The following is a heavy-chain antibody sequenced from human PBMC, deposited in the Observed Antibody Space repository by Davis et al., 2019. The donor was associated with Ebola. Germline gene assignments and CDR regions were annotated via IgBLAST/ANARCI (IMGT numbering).Heavy chain of an antibody. CDR1: GYTFTSYA. J-gene: IGHJ5*02. CDR3: ARGLHMVRGVIQFDWFDP. D-gene: IGHD3-10*01. CDR2: INAGNGNT. Sequence: AVSVKVSCKASGYTFTSYAMHWVRQAPGQRLEWMGWINAGNGNTKYSQKFQGRVTITRDTSASTAYMELSSLRSEDTAVYYCARGLHMVRGVIQFDWFDPWGQGTLVTVSS. V-gene: IGHV1-3*01.